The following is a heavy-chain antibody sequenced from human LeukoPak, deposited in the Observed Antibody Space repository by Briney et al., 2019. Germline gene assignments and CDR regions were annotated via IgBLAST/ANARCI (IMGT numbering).Heavy chain of an antibody. CDR2: IWYDGSNK. Sequence: QAGGSLRLSCAASGFTFSGYGMHWVRQAPGKGLEWVAVIWYDGSNKYYADSVKGRFTISRDNSKNTLYLQMNSLRAEDTAVYYCARSTGDGYYGMDVWGQGTTVTVSS. V-gene: IGHV3-33*01. J-gene: IGHJ6*02. CDR3: ARSTGDGYYGMDV. CDR1: GFTFSGYG. D-gene: IGHD7-27*01.